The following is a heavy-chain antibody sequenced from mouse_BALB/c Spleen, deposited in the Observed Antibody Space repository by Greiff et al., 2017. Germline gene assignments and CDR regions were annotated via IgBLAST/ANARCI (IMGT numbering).Heavy chain of an antibody. J-gene: IGHJ4*01. D-gene: IGHD2-10*02. CDR1: GYTFTSYW. CDR3: TRERYGKGGMDY. CDR2: IYPGNSDT. V-gene: IGHV1-5*01. Sequence: VQLQQSGTVLARPGASVKMSCKASGYTFTSYWMHWVKQRPGQGLEWIGAIYPGNSDTSYNQKFKGKAKLTAVTSTSTAYMELSSLTNEDSAVYYCTRERYGKGGMDYWGQGTSVTGSS.